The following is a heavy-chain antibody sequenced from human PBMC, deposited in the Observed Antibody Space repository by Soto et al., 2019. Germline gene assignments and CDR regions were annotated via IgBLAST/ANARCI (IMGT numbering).Heavy chain of an antibody. D-gene: IGHD5-12*01. Sequence: SETLSLTCTVSGGSISSYYWSWIRQPPGKGLEWIGYIYYSGSTNYNPSLKSRVTISVDTSKNQFSLKLSSVTAADTAVYYCATGGHSGYDFYYFDYWGQGTLVTVSS. CDR1: GGSISSYY. CDR3: ATGGHSGYDFYYFDY. CDR2: IYYSGST. V-gene: IGHV4-59*01. J-gene: IGHJ4*02.